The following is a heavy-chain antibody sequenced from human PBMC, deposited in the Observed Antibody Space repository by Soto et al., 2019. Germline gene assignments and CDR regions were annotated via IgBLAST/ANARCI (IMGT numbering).Heavy chain of an antibody. Sequence: PGGSLRLSCAASGFTFSSYAMHWVRQALGKGLEWVAVISYDGSNKYYADSVKGRFTISRDNAKNSLYLQMNSLRAEDTAVYYCARDRYDSSGYYCPFDYWGQGTLVTVSS. V-gene: IGHV3-30-3*01. CDR1: GFTFSSYA. D-gene: IGHD3-22*01. CDR2: ISYDGSNK. J-gene: IGHJ4*02. CDR3: ARDRYDSSGYYCPFDY.